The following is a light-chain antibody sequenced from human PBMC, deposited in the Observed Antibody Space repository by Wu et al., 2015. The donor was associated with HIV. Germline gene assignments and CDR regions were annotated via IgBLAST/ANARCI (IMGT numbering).Light chain of an antibody. CDR3: QQYGAS. V-gene: IGKV3-20*01. J-gene: IGKJ3*01. CDR1: QSVSSSY. Sequence: TLSCRASQSVSSSYLAWYQQKPGQASPGLLIYGASSRATGIPDRFSGSGSGTDFTLTISRLEPEDFAVYYCQQYGASFGPGTKVDIK. CDR2: GAS.